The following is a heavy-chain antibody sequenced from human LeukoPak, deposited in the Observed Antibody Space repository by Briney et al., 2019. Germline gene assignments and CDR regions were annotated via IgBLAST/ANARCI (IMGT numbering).Heavy chain of an antibody. CDR1: GFTFSFYM. CDR2: ISTSSSHI. V-gene: IGHV3-21*01. Sequence: PGGSLRLSCTASGFTFSFYMMNWVRQAPGKGLEWVSSISTSSSHIYYADSLKGRFTVSRDNAKNSLYLQMNNLRADDTAVYYCARDDNWNDKPFDLWGPGTLVTVSS. J-gene: IGHJ4*02. CDR3: ARDDNWNDKPFDL. D-gene: IGHD1-20*01.